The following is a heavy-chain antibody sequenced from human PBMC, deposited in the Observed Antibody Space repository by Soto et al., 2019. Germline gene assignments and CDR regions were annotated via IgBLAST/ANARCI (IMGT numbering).Heavy chain of an antibody. J-gene: IGHJ6*03. Sequence: QVQLVESGGGVVQPGRSLRLSCAASGFTFSSYGMHWVRQAPGKGLEWVAVIWYDGSNKYYADSVKGRFTISRDNSKNTLYLKMNSLRAEDTAVYYCARGSPEYCSGGSCPPHYYYYYYMDVWGKGTTVTVSS. D-gene: IGHD2-15*01. V-gene: IGHV3-33*01. CDR3: ARGSPEYCSGGSCPPHYYYYYYMDV. CDR2: IWYDGSNK. CDR1: GFTFSSYG.